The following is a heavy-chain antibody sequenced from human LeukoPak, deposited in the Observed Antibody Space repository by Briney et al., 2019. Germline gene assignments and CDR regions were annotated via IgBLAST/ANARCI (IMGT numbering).Heavy chain of an antibody. J-gene: IGHJ4*02. Sequence: PGGSLRLSCAASGFTVSGTHMSWVRQAPGKGLEWVANIKADGSEKHYVDSVKGRFTISRDNAKKSLYLQMSSLRADDTAVYYCVSGHYNDYKGQGTLVTVSS. CDR2: IKADGSEK. CDR3: VSGHYNDY. V-gene: IGHV3-7*01. CDR1: GFTVSGTH.